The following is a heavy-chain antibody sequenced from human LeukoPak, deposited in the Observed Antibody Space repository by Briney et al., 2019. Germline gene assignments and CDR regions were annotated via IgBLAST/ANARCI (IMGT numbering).Heavy chain of an antibody. CDR3: AKHYMGSSYNHGLDC. CDR2: INHSGSS. Sequence: SETLSLTCAVYGGSFSGYYWSWIRQPPGKGLEWIGEINHSGSSNYNPSLKSRVTISVDTSKNQFSLKLSSVTAADTALYYCAKHYMGSSYNHGLDCWGQGTLVTVSS. J-gene: IGHJ4*02. D-gene: IGHD3-10*01. V-gene: IGHV4-34*01. CDR1: GGSFSGYY.